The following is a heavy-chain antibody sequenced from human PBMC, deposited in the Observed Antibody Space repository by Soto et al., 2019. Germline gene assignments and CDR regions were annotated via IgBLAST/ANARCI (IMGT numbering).Heavy chain of an antibody. CDR3: ARVLRYFDRDYYFDY. Sequence: GPTLVNPTLTLTLTCTFSGFSLSSHGMCVSWIRQPPGKALEWLARIDWDDDYYFNTSLKTRLTISKDTSKNQVVLTMTDMDPVDTATYYCARVLRYFDRDYYFDYWGRGTLVTVSS. CDR1: GFSLSSHGMC. D-gene: IGHD3-9*01. CDR2: IDWDDDY. J-gene: IGHJ4*02. V-gene: IGHV2-70*11.